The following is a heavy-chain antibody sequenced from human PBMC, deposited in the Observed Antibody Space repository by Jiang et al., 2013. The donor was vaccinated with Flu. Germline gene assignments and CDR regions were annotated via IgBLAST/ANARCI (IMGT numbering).Heavy chain of an antibody. CDR2: INTDTGNP. J-gene: IGHJ2*01. D-gene: IGHD6-13*01. CDR3: ARKVGSSSRNWYFDL. Sequence: QSGSELKKPGASVKVSCKASGYTFTNYAMNWVRQAPGQGLEWMGWINTDTGNPTYAQGFTGRFVFSLDTSVSTADLQISSLKTEDTAVYYCARKVGSSSRNWYFDLWGLAPWSLSPQ. CDR1: GYTFTNYA. V-gene: IGHV7-4-1*02.